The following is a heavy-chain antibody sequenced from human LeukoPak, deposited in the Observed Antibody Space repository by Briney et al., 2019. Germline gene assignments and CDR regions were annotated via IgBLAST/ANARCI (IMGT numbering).Heavy chain of an antibody. Sequence: PGGSLRLSCAASGFTFSNYGMHWVRQAPGKGLEWVATIRYDDGNTKNYADSVKGRFTISRDNSQNTLYLQMNRLRVEDTAVYYCAREFAGSASGASYWGQGTLVTVSS. V-gene: IGHV3-33*01. CDR1: GFTFSNYG. J-gene: IGHJ4*02. CDR2: IRYDDGNTK. D-gene: IGHD1-26*01. CDR3: AREFAGSASGASY.